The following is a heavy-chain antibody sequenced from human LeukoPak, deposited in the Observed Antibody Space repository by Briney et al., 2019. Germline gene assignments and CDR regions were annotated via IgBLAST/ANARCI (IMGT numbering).Heavy chain of an antibody. CDR1: GFTFCMFW. Sequence: PGGSLGLSCGGSGFTFCMFWITWVRQAAGEGLGWDAGVLADGSGNYYVDSVKGRFTICRDNAKKSLSLQMNSLRVEDTALYYCAKARPGDTFDYWGQGTLVTVST. J-gene: IGHJ4*02. V-gene: IGHV3-7*01. CDR3: AKARPGDTFDY. CDR2: VLADGSGN. D-gene: IGHD1-14*01.